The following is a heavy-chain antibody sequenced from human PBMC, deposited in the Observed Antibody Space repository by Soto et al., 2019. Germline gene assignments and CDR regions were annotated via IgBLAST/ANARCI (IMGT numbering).Heavy chain of an antibody. D-gene: IGHD3-10*01. Sequence: ASVKVSCKASGGTFSSYAISWVRQAPGQGLEWMGGIIPIFGTANYAQKFQGRVTITADKSTSTAYMELSSLRSEDTAVYYCAREWITMVRGVISDWGQGSLVTVSS. J-gene: IGHJ4*02. CDR3: AREWITMVRGVISD. V-gene: IGHV1-69*06. CDR1: GGTFSSYA. CDR2: IIPIFGTA.